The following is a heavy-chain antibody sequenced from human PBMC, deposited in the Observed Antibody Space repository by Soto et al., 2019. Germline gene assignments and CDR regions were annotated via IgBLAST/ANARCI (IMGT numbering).Heavy chain of an antibody. J-gene: IGHJ6*03. CDR3: ARECIAAAGTAYYYYMDV. Sequence: GGSLRLSCAASGFTFSSYGMHWVRQAPGKGLEWVAVIWYDGSNKYYADSVKGRFTISRDNSKNTLYLQMNSLRAEDTAVYYCARECIAAAGTAYYYYMDVWGKGTTVTVSS. V-gene: IGHV3-33*01. D-gene: IGHD6-13*01. CDR1: GFTFSSYG. CDR2: IWYDGSNK.